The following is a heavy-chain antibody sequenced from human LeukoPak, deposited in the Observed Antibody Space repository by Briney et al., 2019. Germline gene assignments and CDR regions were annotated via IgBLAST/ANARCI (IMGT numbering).Heavy chain of an antibody. CDR3: ARGCSSWLGLAYCYGMDV. Sequence: PGGSLRLSCAASGFTFSSYWMHWVRQAPGKGLVWVSRINSDGSSTSYADSVKGRFTISRDNAKNTLYLQMNSLRAEDTAVYYCARGCSSWLGLAYCYGMDVWGQGTTVTVSS. J-gene: IGHJ6*02. D-gene: IGHD6-13*01. CDR2: INSDGSST. V-gene: IGHV3-74*01. CDR1: GFTFSSYW.